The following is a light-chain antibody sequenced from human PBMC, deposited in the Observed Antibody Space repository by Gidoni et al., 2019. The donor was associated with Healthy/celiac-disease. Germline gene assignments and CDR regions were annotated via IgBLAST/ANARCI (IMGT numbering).Light chain of an antibody. CDR3: QQSYSTPR. J-gene: IGKJ4*01. V-gene: IGKV1-39*01. CDR1: QSISSY. CDR2: AAS. Sequence: DIQMTQSPSSLSASVGDRVTITCRASQSISSYLNWYQQKPGKAPKLLIYAASSFQSGVPSRFSGSGSGTDFTLTISSLQPEDFATYYCQQSYSTPRFGGGTKVEIK.